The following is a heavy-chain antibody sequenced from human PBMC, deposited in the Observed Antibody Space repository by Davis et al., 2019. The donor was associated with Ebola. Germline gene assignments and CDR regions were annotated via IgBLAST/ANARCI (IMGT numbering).Heavy chain of an antibody. CDR1: GFTFSNYW. D-gene: IGHD3-16*01. V-gene: IGHV3-74*01. CDR2: IKSDGTIT. CDR3: TRDFDWDGGY. Sequence: PGGSLRLSCAASGFTFSNYWMHWVRQPPGKGLEWVSRIKSDGTITSYADSVKGRFTISRDNAKSTLYLQMNSLRAEDTAVYYCTRDFDWDGGYWCQGSLVTVSS. J-gene: IGHJ4*02.